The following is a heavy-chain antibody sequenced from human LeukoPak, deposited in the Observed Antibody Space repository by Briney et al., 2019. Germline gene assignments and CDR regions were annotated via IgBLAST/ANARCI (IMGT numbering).Heavy chain of an antibody. J-gene: IGHJ4*02. CDR2: INHSGST. Sequence: SETLSLTCAVYGGSFSGYYWSWIRQPPGKGLEWIGEINHSGSTNYNPSLKSRVTISVDTSKNQFSLKLSSVTAADTAVYYCARVRLDYYDSSGYPNTHDFDYWGQGTLVTVSS. CDR1: GGSFSGYY. V-gene: IGHV4-34*01. CDR3: ARVRLDYYDSSGYPNTHDFDY. D-gene: IGHD3-22*01.